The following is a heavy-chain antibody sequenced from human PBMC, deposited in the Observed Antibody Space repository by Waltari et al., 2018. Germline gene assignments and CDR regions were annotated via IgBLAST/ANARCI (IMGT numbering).Heavy chain of an antibody. D-gene: IGHD5-12*01. J-gene: IGHJ4*02. V-gene: IGHV4-38-2*01. CDR3: ARGRDIVATNRGNYFDY. CDR1: GYSISSGYY. CDR2: IYHSGST. Sequence: QVQLQESGPGLVKPSETLSLTCAVSGYSISSGYYWGWIRQPPGKGLEWIGSIYHSGSTYYNPSLKSRVTISVDTSKNQFSLKLSSVTAADTAVYYCARGRDIVATNRGNYFDYWGQGTLVTVSS.